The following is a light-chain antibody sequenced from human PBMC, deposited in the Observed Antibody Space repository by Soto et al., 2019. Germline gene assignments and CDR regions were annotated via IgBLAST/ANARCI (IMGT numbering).Light chain of an antibody. CDR1: EHVGNN. CDR3: QQYNNWPQT. J-gene: IGKJ1*01. Sequence: EFVMTHSPATLSVSPGERATLSCRASEHVGNNLAWYQQKPGQAPRLLIYATSSRATDVPARFSGSGSGTDFTLTISSLQSEDFAVYYCQQYNNWPQTFGQGTKVEIK. V-gene: IGKV3-15*01. CDR2: ATS.